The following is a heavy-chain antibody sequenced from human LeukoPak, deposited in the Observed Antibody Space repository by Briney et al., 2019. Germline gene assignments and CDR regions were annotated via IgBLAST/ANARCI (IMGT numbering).Heavy chain of an antibody. V-gene: IGHV1-2*02. D-gene: IGHD5-18*01. CDR2: INPNSGGT. CDR1: GYTFAGYY. Sequence: ASVKVSCKASGYTFAGYYMHWVRQAPGQGLEWMGWINPNSGGTNYAQKFQGRVTMTRDTSISTAYMELSRLRSDDTAVYCCARGAWIQGPHDYWGQGTLVTVSS. CDR3: ARGAWIQGPHDY. J-gene: IGHJ4*02.